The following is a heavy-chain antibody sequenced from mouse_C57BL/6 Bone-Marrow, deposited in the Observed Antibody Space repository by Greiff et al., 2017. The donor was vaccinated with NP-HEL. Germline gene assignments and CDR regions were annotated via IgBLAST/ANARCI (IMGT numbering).Heavy chain of an antibody. CDR3: ARHAIYYDYLYYYAMDY. Sequence: VNVVESGAELVKPGASVKLSCKASGYTFTEYTIHWVKQRSGQGLEWIGWFYPGSGSIKYNEKFKDKATLTADKSSSTVYMELSRLTSEDSAVYFCARHAIYYDYLYYYAMDYWGQGTSVTVSS. J-gene: IGHJ4*01. CDR2: FYPGSGSI. D-gene: IGHD2-4*01. CDR1: GYTFTEYT. V-gene: IGHV1-62-2*01.